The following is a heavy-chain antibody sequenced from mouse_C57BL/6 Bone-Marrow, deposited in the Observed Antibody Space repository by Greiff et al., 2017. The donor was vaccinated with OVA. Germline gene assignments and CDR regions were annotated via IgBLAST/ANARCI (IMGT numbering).Heavy chain of an antibody. CDR3: ARGPLFAY. V-gene: IGHV5-4*03. Sequence: EVKLVESGGGLVKPGGSLKLSCAASGFTFSSYAMSWVRQTPEQRLEWVATISAGGSYTYYPDNVKGRFTISRDNAKNNLYLQMSHLKSEDTAMYYCARGPLFAYWGQGTLVTVSA. J-gene: IGHJ3*01. CDR1: GFTFSSYA. CDR2: ISAGGSYT.